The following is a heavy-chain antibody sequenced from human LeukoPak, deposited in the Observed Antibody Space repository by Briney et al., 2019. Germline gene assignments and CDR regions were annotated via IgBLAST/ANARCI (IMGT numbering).Heavy chain of an antibody. J-gene: IGHJ4*02. CDR2: LSVSGSST. CDR3: AKVAPYGNYVFDR. V-gene: IGHV3-23*01. D-gene: IGHD3-10*02. CDR1: GSSFSSYA. Sequence: GGSLRLSCAASGSSFSSYAMSWVRQAPGKGLEWVSGLSVSGSSTYFADSVKGRFIISRDNSKNTLYLQMNNLGAEDTAVYYCAKVAPYGNYVFDRWGQGTLVTVSS.